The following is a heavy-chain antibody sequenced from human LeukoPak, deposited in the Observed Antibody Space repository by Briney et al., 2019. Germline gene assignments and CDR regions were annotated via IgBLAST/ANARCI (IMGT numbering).Heavy chain of an antibody. Sequence: GASLRLSCAVSGFTFSSYAMSWVRQAPGKGLEWVSAISGSDGDTDYADSVKGRFTISRDNSKNTLYQKMNSLRAEDPDVNSGAEGGEYCSGCSCYDYWYFDLWGRGTLVTVSS. V-gene: IGHV3-23*01. D-gene: IGHD2-15*01. CDR1: GFTFSSYA. J-gene: IGHJ2*01. CDR3: AEGGEYCSGCSCYDYWYFDL. CDR2: ISGSDGDT.